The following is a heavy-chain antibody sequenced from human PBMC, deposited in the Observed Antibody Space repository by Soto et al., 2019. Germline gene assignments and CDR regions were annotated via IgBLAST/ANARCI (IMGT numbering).Heavy chain of an antibody. CDR3: ARGGASDYYYGMDV. V-gene: IGHV1-18*01. Sequence: QVQLVQSGTEVKRPGASVKVSCKASGYTFSTYAISWVRQAPGQGLEWMGWISAYNGNTNYAQKLQGRVTMTTDTPTSTAFMELRSLRSDDTAVYYCARGGASDYYYGMDVWGQGTTVTVSS. J-gene: IGHJ6*02. CDR2: ISAYNGNT. CDR1: GYTFSTYA.